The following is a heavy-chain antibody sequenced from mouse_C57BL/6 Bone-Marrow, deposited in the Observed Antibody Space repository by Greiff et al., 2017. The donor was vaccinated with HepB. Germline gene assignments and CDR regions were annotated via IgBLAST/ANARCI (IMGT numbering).Heavy chain of an antibody. J-gene: IGHJ4*01. CDR3: ARRGGMDY. CDR2: ISDGGSYT. V-gene: IGHV5-4*03. Sequence: EVNVVESGGGLVKPGGSLKLSCAASGFTFSSYAMSWVRQTPEKRLEWVATISDGGSYTYYPDNVKGRFTISRDNAKNNLYLQMSHLKSEDTAMYYCARRGGMDYWGQGTSATVSS. CDR1: GFTFSSYA.